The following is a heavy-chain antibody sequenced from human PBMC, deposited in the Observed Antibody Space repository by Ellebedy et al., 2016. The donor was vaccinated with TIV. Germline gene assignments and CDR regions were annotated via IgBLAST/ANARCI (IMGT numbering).Heavy chain of an antibody. D-gene: IGHD1-1*01. J-gene: IGHJ2*01. CDR2: ISSSGNII. Sequence: PGGSLRLSCAASGFTFNTYSMNWVRQAPGKGPEWVSYISSSGNIIYYADSVKGRFTTSRDNAKNSLYLQMDSLRVEDTAVYHCARGRTANWYFDLWGRGTLVTVSS. CDR3: ARGRTANWYFDL. CDR1: GFTFNTYS. V-gene: IGHV3-48*04.